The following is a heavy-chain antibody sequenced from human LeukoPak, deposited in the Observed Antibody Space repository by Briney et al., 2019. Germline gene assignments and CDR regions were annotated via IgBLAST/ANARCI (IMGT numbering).Heavy chain of an antibody. CDR3: ARDSADPTLGYYYGMDV. CDR1: GYTFTSYY. CDR2: INPNSGGT. V-gene: IGHV1-2*04. Sequence: ASVKVSCKASGYTFTSYYMHWVRQAPGQGLEWMGWINPNSGGTNYAQKFQGWVTMTRDTSISTAYMELSRLRSDDTAVYYCARDSADPTLGYYYGMDVWGQGTTVTVSS. D-gene: IGHD3-10*01. J-gene: IGHJ6*02.